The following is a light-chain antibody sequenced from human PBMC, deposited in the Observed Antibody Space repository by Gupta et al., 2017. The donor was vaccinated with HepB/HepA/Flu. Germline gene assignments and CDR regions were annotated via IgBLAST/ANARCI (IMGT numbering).Light chain of an antibody. V-gene: IGKV1-27*01. CDR1: QVISDR. CDR3: QQYCGGSRT. CDR2: AAS. Sequence: DIQLTQSPSSLSASLGDRVTITCRASQVISDRLAWYQQEAGKVPKLLIYAASSLQSGVPSRFSGRGFGTDFSLTISSLQPEDFATYYCQQYCGGSRTFGQGTKVEI. J-gene: IGKJ1*01.